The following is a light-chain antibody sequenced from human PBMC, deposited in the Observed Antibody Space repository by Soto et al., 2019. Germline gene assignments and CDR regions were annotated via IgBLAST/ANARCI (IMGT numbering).Light chain of an antibody. CDR2: EHN. CDR3: GTWDDSLSLFI. V-gene: IGLV1-51*02. Sequence: QSVLTQPPSVSAAPGQTVTISCSGSTSNIGNNYVSWYQQFPGTAPKLLIYEHNKRPSGIPDRFSGSKSGTSATLGITGLQTGDEAAYYCGTWDDSLSLFIFGPGTKLTVL. J-gene: IGLJ1*01. CDR1: TSNIGNNY.